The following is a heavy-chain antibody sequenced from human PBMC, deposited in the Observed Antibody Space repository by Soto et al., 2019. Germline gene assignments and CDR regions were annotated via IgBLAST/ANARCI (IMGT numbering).Heavy chain of an antibody. V-gene: IGHV4-34*01. CDR1: GGSFSGYY. D-gene: IGHD2-15*01. CDR2: MYYGGRT. CDR3: ARGTPSPLIVRSSRGPWFDP. J-gene: IGHJ5*02. Sequence: PSETQSLTCAVYGGSFSGYYWSWIRQPPGKGLEWIGYMYYGGRTNYNPSLKSRVTISVDTSKMQVSLKLSSVTAADTAVYFCARGTPSPLIVRSSRGPWFDPWGQGTLVTVSS.